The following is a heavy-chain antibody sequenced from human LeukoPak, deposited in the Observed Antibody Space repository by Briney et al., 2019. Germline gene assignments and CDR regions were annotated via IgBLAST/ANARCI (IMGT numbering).Heavy chain of an antibody. D-gene: IGHD6-13*01. J-gene: IGHJ4*02. V-gene: IGHV3-30*02. CDR3: AKGTSGYSSSWYDY. CDR2: IRYDGSNK. CDR1: GFTFNNYG. Sequence: PGGSLRLSCAASGFTFNNYGMHWVRQAPGKGLEWVAFIRYDGSNKHYADSVKGRFTISRDNSKNTLYLQMNSLRAEDTAVYYCAKGTSGYSSSWYDYWGQGTLVTVSS.